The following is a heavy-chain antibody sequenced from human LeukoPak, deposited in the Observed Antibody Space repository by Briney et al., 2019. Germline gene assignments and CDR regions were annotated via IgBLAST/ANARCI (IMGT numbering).Heavy chain of an antibody. CDR2: INTNTGNP. CDR1: GYTFTSYA. CDR3: ARAWARYYYDSSGPNWFDP. V-gene: IGHV7-4-1*02. Sequence: ASVKVSCKASGYTFTSYAMNWVRQAPGQGLEWMGWINTNTGNPTYAQGFTGRFVFSLDTSVSTAYLQISSLKAEDTAVYYCARAWARYYYDSSGPNWFDPWGQGTLVTVSS. J-gene: IGHJ5*02. D-gene: IGHD3-22*01.